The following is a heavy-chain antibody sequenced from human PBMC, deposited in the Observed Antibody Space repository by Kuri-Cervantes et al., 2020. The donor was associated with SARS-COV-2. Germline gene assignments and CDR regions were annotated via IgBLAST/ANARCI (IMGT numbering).Heavy chain of an antibody. CDR3: AGEGTTVTTVLNYYYYYMDV. V-gene: IGHV3-23*01. CDR2: ISGSGGST. Sequence: GGSLRLCCAASGCTFSSYAMSWVRQAPGKGLEWVSAISGSGGSTYYADSVKGRFTISRDNSKNTLYLQMNSLRAEDTAVYYCAGEGTTVTTVLNYYYYYMDVWGKGTTVTVSS. J-gene: IGHJ6*03. D-gene: IGHD4-11*01. CDR1: GCTFSSYA.